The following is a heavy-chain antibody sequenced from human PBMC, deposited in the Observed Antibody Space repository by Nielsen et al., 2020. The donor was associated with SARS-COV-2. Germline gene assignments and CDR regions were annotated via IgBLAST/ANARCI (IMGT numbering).Heavy chain of an antibody. D-gene: IGHD3-10*01. CDR2: INAGNGNT. V-gene: IGHV1-3*01. Sequence: WVRQAPGQRLEWMGWINAGNGNTKYSQKFQGRVTITRDTSASTAYMELSSLRSEDTAVYYCARSLLWFGELMADYCYYGMDVWGQGTTVTVSS. J-gene: IGHJ6*02. CDR3: ARSLLWFGELMADYCYYGMDV.